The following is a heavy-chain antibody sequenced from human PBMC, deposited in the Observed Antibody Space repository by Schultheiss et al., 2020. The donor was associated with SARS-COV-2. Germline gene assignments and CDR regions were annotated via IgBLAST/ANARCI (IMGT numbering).Heavy chain of an antibody. V-gene: IGHV3-33*08. CDR3: ARDGYGSGTLDY. Sequence: GGSLRLSCAASGFTFSSYEMNWVRQAPGKGLEWVAVIWYDGSNKYYADSVKGRFTISRDNSKNTLYLQMNSLRAEDTAVYYCARDGYGSGTLDYWGQGTLVTVSS. D-gene: IGHD3-10*01. CDR1: GFTFSSYE. CDR2: IWYDGSNK. J-gene: IGHJ4*02.